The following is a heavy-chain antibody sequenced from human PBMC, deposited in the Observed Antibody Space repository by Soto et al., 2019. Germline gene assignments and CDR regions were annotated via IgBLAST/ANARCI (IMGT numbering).Heavy chain of an antibody. CDR2: IYWNDDK. D-gene: IGHD6-19*01. J-gene: IGHJ4*02. Sequence: GLDLEWLALIYWNDDKRYSPSLKSRLTITKDTSKNQVVLTMTNMDPVDTATYYCAHRQGWVDYWGQGTLVTVSS. CDR3: AHRQGWVDY. V-gene: IGHV2-5*01.